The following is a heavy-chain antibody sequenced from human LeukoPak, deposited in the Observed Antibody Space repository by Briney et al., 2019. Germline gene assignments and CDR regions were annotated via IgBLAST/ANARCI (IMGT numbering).Heavy chain of an antibody. V-gene: IGHV3-30-3*01. J-gene: IGHJ4*02. D-gene: IGHD6-13*01. CDR1: GFTFSSYA. CDR2: ISYDGSNK. CDR3: ARERPGIAAAGPFDY. Sequence: PGRSLRLSCAASGFTFSSYAMHWVRQAPGKGLEWVAVISYDGSNKYYADSVKGRFTISRDNSKNTLYQQMNSLRAEDTAVYYCARERPGIAAAGPFDYWGQGTLVTVSS.